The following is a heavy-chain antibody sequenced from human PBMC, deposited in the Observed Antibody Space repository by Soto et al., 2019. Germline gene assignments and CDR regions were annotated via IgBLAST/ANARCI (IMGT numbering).Heavy chain of an antibody. D-gene: IGHD5-12*01. J-gene: IGHJ3*02. CDR1: GGSISRYY. Sequence: QVQLQESGPGLVKPSETLSLTCTVSGGSISRYYWSWIRQPPGKGLEWIGYTFYSGYTNYNPSLKSRVTISGDPSRNQFSLKLTSVTAADTAVYYCARYQVATDAFDIWGQGTLVTVSS. V-gene: IGHV4-59*01. CDR2: TFYSGYT. CDR3: ARYQVATDAFDI.